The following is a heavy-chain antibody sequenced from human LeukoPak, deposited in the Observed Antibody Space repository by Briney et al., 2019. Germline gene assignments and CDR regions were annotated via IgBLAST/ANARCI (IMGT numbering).Heavy chain of an antibody. Sequence: SQTLSLTCTVSGGSLSSGSYYWRWVRQPAGRGLGWIARLSASGDTDYNPSLKRRVTMSVDMSQNQLSLKLSSVTAADTAVYFFARGYNYGHRRAYYHMDVWGKGTTVTVSS. CDR2: LSASGDT. V-gene: IGHV4-61*02. CDR1: GGSLSSGSYY. CDR3: ARGYNYGHRRAYYHMDV. J-gene: IGHJ6*03. D-gene: IGHD5-18*01.